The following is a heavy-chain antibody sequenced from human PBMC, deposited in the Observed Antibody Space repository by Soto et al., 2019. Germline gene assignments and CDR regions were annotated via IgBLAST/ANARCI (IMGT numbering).Heavy chain of an antibody. CDR3: ARDPYYCGGDCLSAFDI. V-gene: IGHV4-59*01. Sequence: PSETLSLTCTFSCGSISSYYWSWIRQPPGKGLEWIGYIYYSGSTNYNPSLKSRVTISVDTSKNQFSLKLSSVTAADTAVYYCARDPYYCGGDCLSAFDIWGQGTMVTVSS. CDR2: IYYSGST. D-gene: IGHD2-21*02. J-gene: IGHJ3*02. CDR1: CGSISSYY.